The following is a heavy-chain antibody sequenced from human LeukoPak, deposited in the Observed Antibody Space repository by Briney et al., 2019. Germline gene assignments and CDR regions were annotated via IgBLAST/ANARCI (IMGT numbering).Heavy chain of an antibody. CDR2: ISYDGSNK. J-gene: IGHJ4*02. Sequence: GGSLRLSCAASGFTFSSYGMHWVPQAPGKGLGRVAVISYDGSNKYYADSVKGRFTISRDNSKNTLYLQMNSLRAEDTAVYYCATADCSGGSCYAFDYWGQGTLVTVSS. CDR1: GFTFSSYG. D-gene: IGHD2-15*01. V-gene: IGHV3-30*03. CDR3: ATADCSGGSCYAFDY.